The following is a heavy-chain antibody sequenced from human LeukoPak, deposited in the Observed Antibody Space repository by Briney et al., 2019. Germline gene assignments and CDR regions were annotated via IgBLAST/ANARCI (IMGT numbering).Heavy chain of an antibody. CDR1: GFTVSSNY. D-gene: IGHD2-2*01. V-gene: IGHV3-53*01. Sequence: GGSLRLSCAASGFTVSSNYMSWVRQAPGKGLEWVSVIYSGGSTYYADSVKGRFTISRDNSKNTLYLQMNSLRAEDTAVYYSARDLVVPAATAALYYYYGMDVWGKGTTVTVSS. J-gene: IGHJ6*04. CDR3: ARDLVVPAATAALYYYYGMDV. CDR2: IYSGGST.